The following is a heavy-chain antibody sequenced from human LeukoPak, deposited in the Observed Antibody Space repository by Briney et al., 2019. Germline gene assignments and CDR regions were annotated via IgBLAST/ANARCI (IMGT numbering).Heavy chain of an antibody. CDR2: FDPEDGET. V-gene: IGHV1-24*01. D-gene: IGHD3-10*01. CDR3: ATDPDYYGSGNH. Sequence: ASVKVSCKVSGYTLTELSMHWVRQAPGKGLEWMGGFDPEDGETIYAQKFQGRVTMTEDTSTDTAYMELSSLRSEDTAVYYCATDPDYYGSGNHWGQGTLVTVSS. CDR1: GYTLTELS. J-gene: IGHJ4*02.